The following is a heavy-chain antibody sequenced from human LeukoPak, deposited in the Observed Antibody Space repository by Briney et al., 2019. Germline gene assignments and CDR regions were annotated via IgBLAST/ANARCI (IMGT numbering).Heavy chain of an antibody. Sequence: GGSLRLSCAASGFTFSSYWMSWVRQAPGKGLEWVANIKQDGNEKDYVDSVRGRFTISRDNSKNTLYLQINSLRAEDTAAYYCAKDSDYYYGSGSEFDYWGQGTLVTVSS. CDR2: IKQDGNEK. V-gene: IGHV3-7*01. D-gene: IGHD3-10*01. CDR1: GFTFSSYW. J-gene: IGHJ4*02. CDR3: AKDSDYYYGSGSEFDY.